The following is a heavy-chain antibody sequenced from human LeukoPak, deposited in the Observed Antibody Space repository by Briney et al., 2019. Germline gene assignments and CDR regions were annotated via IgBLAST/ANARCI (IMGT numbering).Heavy chain of an antibody. J-gene: IGHJ6*03. D-gene: IGHD3-3*01. CDR3: ARGGLPYITIFGVVIADHYYYYYMNV. Sequence: SETLSLTCTVSGGSISSYYWSWIRQPAGKGLEWIGRIYSSGSTDYNPSLKSRVTMSVDTSKNKFSLKLSSVTAADTAVYYCARGGLPYITIFGVVIADHYYYYYMNVWGKGTTVTVSS. CDR2: IYSSGST. CDR1: GGSISSYY. V-gene: IGHV4-4*07.